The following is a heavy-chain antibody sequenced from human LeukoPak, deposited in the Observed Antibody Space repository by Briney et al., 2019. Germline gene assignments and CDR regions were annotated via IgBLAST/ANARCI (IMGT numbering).Heavy chain of an antibody. CDR3: VLLSLTPG. CDR1: GFTFGDYA. Sequence: GGSLRLSCTASGFTFGDYAMSWVRQAPGKGLVWVSRISSDGINTNYADSVKGRFTISRDNAKNTLYLQMNSLRPEDTAVYYCVLLSLTPGWGQGTLVTVSS. CDR2: ISSDGINT. D-gene: IGHD4-23*01. J-gene: IGHJ4*02. V-gene: IGHV3-74*01.